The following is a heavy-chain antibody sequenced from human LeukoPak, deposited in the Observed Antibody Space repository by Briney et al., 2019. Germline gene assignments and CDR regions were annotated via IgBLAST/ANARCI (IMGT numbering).Heavy chain of an antibody. CDR3: ARVGRVRGDPRFDY. CDR1: GYTFTGYY. Sequence: ASVKVSCKASGYTFTGYYMHWVRQAPGQGLEWMGWINPNSGGTNYAQKFQGWVTTTRDTSISTAYMELSRLRSDDTAVYYCARVGRVRGDPRFDYWGQGTLVTVSS. D-gene: IGHD3-10*01. V-gene: IGHV1-2*04. CDR2: INPNSGGT. J-gene: IGHJ4*02.